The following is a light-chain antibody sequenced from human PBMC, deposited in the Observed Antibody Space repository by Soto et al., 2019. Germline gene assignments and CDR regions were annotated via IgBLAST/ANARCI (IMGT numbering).Light chain of an antibody. CDR2: DAS. CDR3: QQRNNWPPYT. J-gene: IGKJ2*01. CDR1: QSVSSY. Sequence: EIVLTQSPATLSLSPGERATLSCRASQSVSSYLAWYQQKPGQAPRLLIYDASNRATGIPARFSGSGSGTDFSPSISSIEPEDFAVYYCQQRNNWPPYTFGQGTKLEIK. V-gene: IGKV3-11*01.